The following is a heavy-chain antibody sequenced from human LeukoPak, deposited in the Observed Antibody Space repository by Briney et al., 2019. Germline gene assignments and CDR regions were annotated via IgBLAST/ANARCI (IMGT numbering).Heavy chain of an antibody. CDR1: GFIFSNYN. CDR2: ITSRGTYT. J-gene: IGHJ4*02. D-gene: IGHD2-15*01. Sequence: GGSLRLSCAASGFIFSNYNINWVRQAPGKAMEWVSSITSRGTYTFYADSVRGRFTISRDNAKNSLYLQMDSLGPDDTAVYYCARRAGEYSHPYDYWGQGTLVTVSS. CDR3: ARRAGEYSHPYDY. V-gene: IGHV3-21*01.